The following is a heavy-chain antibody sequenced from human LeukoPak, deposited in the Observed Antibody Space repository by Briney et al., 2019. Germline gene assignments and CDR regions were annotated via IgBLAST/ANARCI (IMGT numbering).Heavy chain of an antibody. V-gene: IGHV4-38-2*01. D-gene: IGHD3-3*01. CDR1: GYSISSGYY. J-gene: IGHJ4*02. CDR2: IYHSGST. CDR3: ARRFGNVFDY. Sequence: SETLSLTCAVSGYSISSGYYWGWIRQPPGKGLEWIGSIYHSGSTYYNPSLKSRVTISVDTSKNQFSLKLSSVTAADTAVYYCARRFGNVFDYWGQGTLVTVSS.